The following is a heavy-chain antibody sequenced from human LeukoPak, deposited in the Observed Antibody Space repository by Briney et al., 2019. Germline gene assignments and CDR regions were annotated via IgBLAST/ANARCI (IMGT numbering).Heavy chain of an antibody. V-gene: IGHV4-39*07. CDR3: ARDASPGIAAAGYYFDY. D-gene: IGHD6-13*01. Sequence: PSETLSLTCTVSGGSTSSSSYFWGWIRQPPGKGLEWIGSIYYSGSTYYNPSLKSRVTISVDTSKNQFSLKLSSVTAADTAVYYCARDASPGIAAAGYYFDYWGQGTLVTVSS. CDR1: GGSTSSSSYF. J-gene: IGHJ4*02. CDR2: IYYSGST.